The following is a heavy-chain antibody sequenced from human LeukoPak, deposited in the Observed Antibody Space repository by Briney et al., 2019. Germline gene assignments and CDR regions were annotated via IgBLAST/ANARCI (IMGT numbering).Heavy chain of an antibody. CDR2: INPNSGGT. V-gene: IGHV1-2*02. CDR1: GYTFTGYY. Sequence: VASVKVSCNASGYTFTGYYMHWVRQAPGQGLEWMGWINPNSGGTNYAQKFQGRVTMTRDTSISTAYMELSRLRSDDTAVYYCARLITGTRRDIDPWGQGTLVTVSS. J-gene: IGHJ5*02. CDR3: ARLITGTRRDIDP. D-gene: IGHD1-20*01.